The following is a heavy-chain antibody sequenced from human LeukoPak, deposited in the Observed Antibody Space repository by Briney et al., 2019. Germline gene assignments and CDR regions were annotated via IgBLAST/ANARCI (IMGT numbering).Heavy chain of an antibody. CDR1: GFTFGDYA. D-gene: IGHD6-19*01. J-gene: IGHJ4*02. Sequence: GGSLRLSCTASGFTFGDYAMSWFRQAPGKGLEWVGFIRSKAYGGTTEYAASVKGRFTISRDDSKSIAYLQMNSLKTEDTAVYYCTLIAVAGTSRYFDYWGQGTLVTVSS. V-gene: IGHV3-49*03. CDR2: IRSKAYGGTT. CDR3: TLIAVAGTSRYFDY.